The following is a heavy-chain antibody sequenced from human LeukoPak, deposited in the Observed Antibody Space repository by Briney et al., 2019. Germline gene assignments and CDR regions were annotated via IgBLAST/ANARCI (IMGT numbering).Heavy chain of an antibody. CDR2: ISGRGGST. V-gene: IGHV3-23*01. CDR3: APELGYCSGGSCQTSGY. D-gene: IGHD2-15*01. CDR1: GFTFSIYA. J-gene: IGHJ4*02. Sequence: GGSLRLSCAASGFTFSIYAMSCLRNAPGKGLEWLSDISGRGGSTFYADSVKGLFTISRDNYKHTLYPKMNSLRAEDRVVYYWAPELGYCSGGSCQTSGYWGQGTLVTVSS.